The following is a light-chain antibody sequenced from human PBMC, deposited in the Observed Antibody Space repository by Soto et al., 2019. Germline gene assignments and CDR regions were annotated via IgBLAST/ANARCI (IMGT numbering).Light chain of an antibody. J-gene: IGKJ4*02. V-gene: IGKV1-9*01. CDR2: TAS. CDR3: QLRTNWPSLT. Sequence: DIQLTQSPSFLSASVGDRVTITCRASQGISSYLAWYQQKPGKAPKLLISTASTLQSGVPSRFSGSGSGTEFTLTISSLQPEDFATYYCQLRTNWPSLTFGGGTKVEI. CDR1: QGISSY.